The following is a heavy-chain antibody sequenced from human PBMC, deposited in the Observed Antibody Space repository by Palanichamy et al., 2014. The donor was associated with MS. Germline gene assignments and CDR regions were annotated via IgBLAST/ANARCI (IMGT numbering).Heavy chain of an antibody. CDR3: ASTPPYPFRYSSGWYDY. Sequence: EVQLVEVWGRAWYSLGGPVRLSCAASGFTFSSYAMSWVRQAPGKGLEWVSAISGSGGSTYYADSVKGRFTISRDNSKNTLYLQMNSLRAEDTAVYYCASTPPYPFRYSSGWYDYWGQGTLVTVSS. D-gene: IGHD6-19*01. CDR1: GFTFSSYA. V-gene: IGHV3-23*04. J-gene: IGHJ4*02. CDR2: ISGSGGST.